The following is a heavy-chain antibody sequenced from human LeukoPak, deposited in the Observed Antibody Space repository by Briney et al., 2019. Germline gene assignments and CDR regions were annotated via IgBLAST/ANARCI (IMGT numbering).Heavy chain of an antibody. CDR3: ARLRGNYFPDY. CDR1: SGSISGYY. CDR2: IYYTGST. V-gene: IGHV4-59*01. D-gene: IGHD4-11*01. J-gene: IGHJ4*02. Sequence: PSETLTLTCTVSSGSISGYYWTWIRQPPGKGLEWIAYIYYTGSTNYNPSLESRVTISVDTSKNQFSLRLSSVTAADTAVYYCARLRGNYFPDYWGQGTLVTVSS.